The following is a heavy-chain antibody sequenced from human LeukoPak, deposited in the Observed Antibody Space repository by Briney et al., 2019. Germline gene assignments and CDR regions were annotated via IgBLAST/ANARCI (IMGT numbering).Heavy chain of an antibody. Sequence: KPSETLSLTCTVSSGSISSYYWSWIRQPPGKGLEWIGYIYYSGSTNYNPSLKSRVTISVDTSKNQLSLKLSSVTAADTAVYYCAASIAVAGTPFDYWGQGTLVTVSS. CDR3: AASIAVAGTPFDY. D-gene: IGHD6-19*01. J-gene: IGHJ4*02. CDR2: IYYSGST. V-gene: IGHV4-59*01. CDR1: SGSISSYY.